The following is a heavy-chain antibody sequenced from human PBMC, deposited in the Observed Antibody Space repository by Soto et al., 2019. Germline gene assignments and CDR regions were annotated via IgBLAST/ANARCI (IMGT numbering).Heavy chain of an antibody. CDR2: ILQTGNEK. J-gene: IGHJ4*02. CDR1: RFTFRNYT. D-gene: IGHD2-8*01. CDR3: ADVCQPDGRWPFEH. V-gene: IGHV3-23*01. Sequence: EVQLMESGGGQVLPGGSLRFTCRASRFTFRNYTLSWVRQAPGTGLEWVSGILQTGNEKYYDDSAKGRFTVSRDNSNNVLYREMGNPLGDDTAVYYCADVCQPDGRWPFEHWGEGTLVIVSP.